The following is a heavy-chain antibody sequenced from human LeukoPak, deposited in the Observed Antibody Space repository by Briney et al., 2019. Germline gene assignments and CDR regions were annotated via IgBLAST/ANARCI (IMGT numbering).Heavy chain of an antibody. CDR1: GYTSTSYG. D-gene: IGHD3-22*01. CDR3: ARTMYYYDSSGYPVY. Sequence: ASVKVSCKASGYTSTSYGISWVRQAPGQGLEWMGWISAYNGNTNYAQKLQGRVTMTTDTSTSTAYMELRSLRSDDTAVYYCARTMYYYDSSGYPVYWGQGTLVTVSS. CDR2: ISAYNGNT. V-gene: IGHV1-18*01. J-gene: IGHJ4*02.